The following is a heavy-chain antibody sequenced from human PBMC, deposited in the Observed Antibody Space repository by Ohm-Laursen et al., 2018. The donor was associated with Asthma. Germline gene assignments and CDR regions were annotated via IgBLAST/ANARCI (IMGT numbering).Heavy chain of an antibody. CDR1: GFTFSSYS. Sequence: SLRLSCTAPGFTFSSYSMNWVRQAPGKGMEWVSSISSSSSYIYYADSVKGRFTISRDNARNSLYLQMNSLRAEDTAVYYCARAYHYYYDSSGYYPDFDYWGQGTLVTVSS. D-gene: IGHD3-22*01. CDR2: ISSSSSYI. V-gene: IGHV3-21*01. J-gene: IGHJ4*02. CDR3: ARAYHYYYDSSGYYPDFDY.